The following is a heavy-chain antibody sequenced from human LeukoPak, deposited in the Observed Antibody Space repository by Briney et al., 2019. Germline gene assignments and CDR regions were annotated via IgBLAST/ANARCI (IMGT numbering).Heavy chain of an antibody. CDR3: ARMGGGYSSSWYLNTPGDYFDY. J-gene: IGHJ4*02. D-gene: IGHD6-13*01. Sequence: NPSETLSLTCTVSGGSISSYYWSWIRQPPGKGLEWIGYIYYSGSTYYNPSLKSRVTISVDTSKNQFSLKLSSVTAADTAVYYCARMGGGYSSSWYLNTPGDYFDYWGQGTLVTVSS. CDR2: IYYSGST. CDR1: GGSISSYY. V-gene: IGHV4-59*12.